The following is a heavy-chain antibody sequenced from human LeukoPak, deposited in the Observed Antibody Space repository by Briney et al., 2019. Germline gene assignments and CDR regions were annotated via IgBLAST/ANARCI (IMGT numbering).Heavy chain of an antibody. Sequence: GGSLRLSCAASGFTVSSNYMSWVRQAPGKGLEWVSVIYSGGSTYYADSVKGRFTISRDNSKNTLYLQMNSLRAEDTAIYYCAKGGRECTSTTCYTLYNWFDPWGQGTLVTVSS. J-gene: IGHJ5*02. D-gene: IGHD2-2*02. V-gene: IGHV3-53*01. CDR3: AKGGRECTSTTCYTLYNWFDP. CDR2: IYSGGST. CDR1: GFTVSSNY.